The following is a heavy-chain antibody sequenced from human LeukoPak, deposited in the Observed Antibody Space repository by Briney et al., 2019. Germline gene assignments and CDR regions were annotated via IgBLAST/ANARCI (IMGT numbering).Heavy chain of an antibody. CDR2: ISSSSSYI. D-gene: IGHD1-26*01. V-gene: IGHV3-21*01. CDR1: GFTFSSYS. CDR3: ARERWELLTDLSNYFDY. Sequence: PGGSLRLSCAASGFTFSSYSMNWVRQAPGKGLEWVSSISSSSSYIYYADSVKGRFTISRDNAKNSLYLQMNSLRAEDTAVYYCARERWELLTDLSNYFDYWGQGTLVTVSS. J-gene: IGHJ4*02.